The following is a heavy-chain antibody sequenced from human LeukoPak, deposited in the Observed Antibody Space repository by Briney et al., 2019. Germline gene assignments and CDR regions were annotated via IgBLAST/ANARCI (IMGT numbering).Heavy chain of an antibody. J-gene: IGHJ4*02. CDR2: IYYSGST. CDR1: GGSISSYY. D-gene: IGHD6-13*01. V-gene: IGHV4-59*01. CDR3: ASPGIVAAGTDRGFDY. Sequence: SETLSLTCTVSGGSISSYYWSWIRQPPGKGMEWIGFIYYSGSTNYNPSLKSRVTISVDTSKNQFSLRLSSVTAADTAVYYCASPGIVAAGTDRGFDYWGQGTLVTVSS.